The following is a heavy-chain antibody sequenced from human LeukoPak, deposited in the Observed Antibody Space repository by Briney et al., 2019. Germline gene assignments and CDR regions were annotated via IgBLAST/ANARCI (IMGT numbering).Heavy chain of an antibody. CDR1: GYSFSSYH. CDR2: IHSSGDTT. D-gene: IGHD3-3*01. CDR3: ARVIKGGYDFWSGPYYFDC. J-gene: IGHJ4*02. V-gene: IGHV1-46*01. Sequence: GASVKVSCMASGYSFSSYHIHWVRQAPGQGLEWMGIIHSSGDTTSYAQKFQGRVTMTRDTSTTTVYMELRSLRSEDTAVYYCARVIKGGYDFWSGPYYFDCWGQGTLVTVSS.